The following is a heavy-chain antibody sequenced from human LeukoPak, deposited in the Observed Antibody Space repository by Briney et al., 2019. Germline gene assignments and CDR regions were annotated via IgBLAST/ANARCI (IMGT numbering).Heavy chain of an antibody. D-gene: IGHD3-10*01. Sequence: SQTLSLTCAVSGGSISSGGYSWRWIRQPPGKGLEWIGYIYNSGSTYYNPALKSRVTISVERSKNQFPLKLSSDTAADTAVYYCARVRRGSLYYYGMHVWGQRTTVPVSS. CDR2: IYNSGST. J-gene: IGHJ6*02. CDR1: GGSISSGGYS. V-gene: IGHV4-30-2*01. CDR3: ARVRRGSLYYYGMHV.